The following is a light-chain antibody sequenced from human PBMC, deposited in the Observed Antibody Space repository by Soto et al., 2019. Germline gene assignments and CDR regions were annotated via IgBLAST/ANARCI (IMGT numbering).Light chain of an antibody. CDR2: GAS. CDR1: QSVSSN. V-gene: IGKV3-15*01. Sequence: EIVMTQSPVTLSVSPGERATLSCRASQSVSSNLAWYQQQPGQAPRLLIYGASTRATGIPARLSGSRSGTEFTLTIDSLQSEDFAVYDCQQYNNWPRTFGQGTKVEI. J-gene: IGKJ1*01. CDR3: QQYNNWPRT.